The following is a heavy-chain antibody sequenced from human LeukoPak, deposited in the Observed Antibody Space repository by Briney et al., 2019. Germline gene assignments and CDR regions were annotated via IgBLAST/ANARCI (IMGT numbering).Heavy chain of an antibody. CDR2: IIPIFGTA. CDR1: GGTFSSYA. V-gene: IGHV1-69*13. D-gene: IGHD2-2*03. Sequence: ASVKVSCKASGGTFSSYAISWVRQAPGQGPEWMGGIIPIFGTANHAQQFQGRVTITADESTSTAYMELSSLRSEDTAVYYCAREDGHCSSTSCLYYFDYWGQGTLVTVSS. J-gene: IGHJ4*02. CDR3: AREDGHCSSTSCLYYFDY.